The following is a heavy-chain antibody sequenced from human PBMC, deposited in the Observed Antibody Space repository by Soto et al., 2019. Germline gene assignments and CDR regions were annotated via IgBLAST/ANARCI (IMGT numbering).Heavy chain of an antibody. D-gene: IGHD3-10*01. V-gene: IGHV4-59*01. CDR2: IYYSGST. J-gene: IGHJ4*02. Sequence: WETLSLTCTVSGGSISSYYWSWIRQPPGKGLEWIGYIYYSGSTNYNPSLKSRVTISVDTSKNQFSLKLSSVTAADTAVYYCARDGSGSSFYFDYWGQGTLVTVSS. CDR1: GGSISSYY. CDR3: ARDGSGSSFYFDY.